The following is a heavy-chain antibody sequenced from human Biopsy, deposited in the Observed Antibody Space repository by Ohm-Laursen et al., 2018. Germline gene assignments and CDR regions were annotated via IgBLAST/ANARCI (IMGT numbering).Heavy chain of an antibody. CDR1: GGYISHYY. D-gene: IGHD3-10*01. J-gene: IGHJ5*02. CDR3: ARAPPLIRGVVESWFDP. V-gene: IGHV4-4*07. Sequence: SDTLSLTCTVSGGYISHYYWTWIRQPAGQGLEWIGRIYITGETDYNPSLESRVTMSVDSSKKQFSLKLKSVTAADTAIYYCARAPPLIRGVVESWFDPWGQGILVTVSS. CDR2: IYITGET.